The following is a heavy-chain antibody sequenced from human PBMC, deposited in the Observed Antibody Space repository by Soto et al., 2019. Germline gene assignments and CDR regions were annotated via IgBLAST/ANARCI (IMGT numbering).Heavy chain of an antibody. CDR1: GFTFSSYG. D-gene: IGHD2-21*01. Sequence: LRLSCAASGFTFSSYGMHWVRQAPGKGLEWVAVISYDGSNKYYADSVKRRFTIYRDNSKNTRYLQMNSLRAEDTAVYYCAKSLFPDHEYYYYYGMDVWGQGTTVTVSS. CDR2: ISYDGSNK. V-gene: IGHV3-30*18. J-gene: IGHJ6*02. CDR3: AKSLFPDHEYYYYYGMDV.